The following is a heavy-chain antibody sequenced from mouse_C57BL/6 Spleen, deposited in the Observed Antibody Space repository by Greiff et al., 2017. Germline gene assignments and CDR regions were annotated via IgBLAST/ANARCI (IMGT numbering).Heavy chain of an antibody. D-gene: IGHD1-1*01. V-gene: IGHV5-9*01. CDR3: ARQSTTVVEPYDFDY. CDR1: GFTFSSYT. Sequence: DVMLVESGGGLVKPGGSLKLSCAASGFTFSSYTMSWVRQTPEKRLEWVATISGGGGNTYYPDSVKGRFTISRDNAKNTLYLQMSSLRSEDTALYYCARQSTTVVEPYDFDYWGQGTTLTVAS. CDR2: ISGGGGNT. J-gene: IGHJ2*01.